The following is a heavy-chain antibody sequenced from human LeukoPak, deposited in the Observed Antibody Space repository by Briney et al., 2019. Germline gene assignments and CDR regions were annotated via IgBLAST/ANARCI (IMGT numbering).Heavy chain of an antibody. CDR2: INHSGST. V-gene: IGHV4-34*01. D-gene: IGHD3-10*01. J-gene: IGHJ4*02. CDR1: GGSFTGYY. CDR3: ARGFGSGSYYGY. Sequence: IPSETLSLTCAVYGGSFTGYYWRWIRQPPGKGLEWIGEINHSGSTNYNPSLKSRVTISGDTSKNQFSLKLSSVTAADTAVYYCARGFGSGSYYGYWGQGTLVTVSS.